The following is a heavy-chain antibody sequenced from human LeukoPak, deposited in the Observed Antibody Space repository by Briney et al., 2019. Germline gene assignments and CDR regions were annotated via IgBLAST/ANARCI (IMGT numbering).Heavy chain of an antibody. J-gene: IGHJ6*03. CDR2: ISWNSNTI. CDR3: AREAVHYYYYYMDV. CDR1: GFTFDDYA. Sequence: PGGSLRLSCAASGFTFDDYAMHWVRQAPGKGLEWVSGISWNSNTIAYADSVKGRFTISRDNAKNSLYLQMNSLRAEDTAVYYCAREAVHYYYYYMDVWGKGTTVTVSS. V-gene: IGHV3-9*01. D-gene: IGHD6-19*01.